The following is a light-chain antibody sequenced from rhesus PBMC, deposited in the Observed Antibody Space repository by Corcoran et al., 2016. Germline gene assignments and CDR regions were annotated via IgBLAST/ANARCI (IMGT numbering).Light chain of an antibody. CDR1: ENVHSY. J-gene: IGKJ3*01. V-gene: IGKV1-74*01. CDR3: QHSYGTPFT. CDR2: QTS. Sequence: DIQMTQSPSSLSASVGDRVTITCRASENVHSYLHWYQRKPGKAPNLLISQTSTLRSGVPPRFSGSGSGTDFTLTISNLQPEDFATYFCQHSYGTPFTFGPGTKLDLK.